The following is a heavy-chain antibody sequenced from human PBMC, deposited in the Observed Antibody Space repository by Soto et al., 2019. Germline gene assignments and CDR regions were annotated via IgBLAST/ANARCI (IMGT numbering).Heavy chain of an antibody. CDR1: GGSISSGGYY. CDR2: IYYSGST. V-gene: IGHV4-31*03. Sequence: SETLSLTCTVSGGSISSGGYYWSWIRQHPGKGLEWIGYIYYSGSTYYSPSLKSRVTISVDTSKNQFSLKLSSVTAADTAVYYCAKDLVKTSSWPADWGQGTLVTVSS. CDR3: AKDLVKTSSWPAD. J-gene: IGHJ4*02. D-gene: IGHD6-19*01.